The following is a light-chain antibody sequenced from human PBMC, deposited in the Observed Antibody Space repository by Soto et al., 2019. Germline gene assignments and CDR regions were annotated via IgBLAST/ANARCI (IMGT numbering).Light chain of an antibody. Sequence: QSALAQPASVSGSPGQSITISCTGTSSDVGGYKYVSWHQLHPGKAPKLIIYEVSNRPSGVSNRFSGSKSGNTASLTISGLQAEDEADYYCSSYSRSTAYVFGTGTTVTVL. CDR1: SSDVGGYKY. CDR3: SSYSRSTAYV. V-gene: IGLV2-14*01. J-gene: IGLJ1*01. CDR2: EVS.